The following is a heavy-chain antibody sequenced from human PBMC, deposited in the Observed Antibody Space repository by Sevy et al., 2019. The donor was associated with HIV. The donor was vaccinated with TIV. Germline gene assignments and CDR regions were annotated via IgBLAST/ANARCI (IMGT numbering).Heavy chain of an antibody. CDR2: IIPNSGDT. V-gene: IGHV1-2*02. Sequence: ASVKVSCKASGYTFTDHYMHWVRQAPGQGLEWVGWIIPNSGDTKCSRRFQGRVILTRDTSSSTAHMELRRLRSDDAAVYFCARETGAGYFDHWGQGTLVTVSS. J-gene: IGHJ1*01. CDR3: ARETGAGYFDH. CDR1: GYTFTDHY.